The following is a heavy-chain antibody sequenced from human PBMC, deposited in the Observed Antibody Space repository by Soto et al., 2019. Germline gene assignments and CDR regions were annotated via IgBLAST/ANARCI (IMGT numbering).Heavy chain of an antibody. J-gene: IGHJ5*02. CDR2: IYYSGST. V-gene: IGHV4-31*03. CDR1: GGSISSGGYY. Sequence: PSETLSLTCTVSGGSISSGGYYWSWIRQHPGKGLEWIGYIYYSGSTYYNPSLKSRVTISVDTSKNQFSLKLSSVTAADTAVYYCARVGYGYNWFDPWGQGTLVTVSS. CDR3: ARVGYGYNWFDP. D-gene: IGHD5-12*01.